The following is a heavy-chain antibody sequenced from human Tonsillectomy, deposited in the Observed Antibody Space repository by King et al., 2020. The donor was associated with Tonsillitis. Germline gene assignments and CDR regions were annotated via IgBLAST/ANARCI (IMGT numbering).Heavy chain of an antibody. V-gene: IGHV3-21*01. CDR2: ISSSRTYI. CDR1: GFTFSSYS. Sequence: VQLVESGGGLVKPGGSLRLSCAASGFTFSSYSMNWVRQAPGKGLEWVSSISSSRTYIYYADSVKGRFTISRDNAKNSLYLQMNSLRAEDTAVYYCAREWGQIAAACIFGFDYWGQGTLVTVSS. J-gene: IGHJ4*02. D-gene: IGHD6-13*01. CDR3: AREWGQIAAACIFGFDY.